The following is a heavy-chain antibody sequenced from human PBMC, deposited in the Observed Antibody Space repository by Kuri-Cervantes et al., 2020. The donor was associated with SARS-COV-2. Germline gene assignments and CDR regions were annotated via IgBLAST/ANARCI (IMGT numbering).Heavy chain of an antibody. J-gene: IGHJ3*02. D-gene: IGHD1-26*01. CDR2: ICYSGGT. CDR1: GGSISSSSYY. CDR3: ARARIGGANVDAFDI. Sequence: ESLKISCTVSGGSISSSSYYWGWLRQPPGKGLEWIGRICYSGGTYYNPSLKSRVTISVDTSKNQFSLKLSSVTAADTAVYYCARARIGGANVDAFDIWGHGTMVTVSS. V-gene: IGHV4-39*07.